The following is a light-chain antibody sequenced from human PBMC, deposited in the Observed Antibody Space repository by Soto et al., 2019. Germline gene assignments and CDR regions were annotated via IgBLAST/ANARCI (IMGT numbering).Light chain of an antibody. CDR3: QQRSNWPST. Sequence: EILMTQSPDTLSVSPGESATLSCRASQRVYSNLAWYQQRPGQAPRLLIYGASTRATGVPARFSGRGSGTEFTLTISSLEPEDFAVYYCQQRSNWPSTFGQGTRLEIK. CDR1: QRVYSN. V-gene: IGKV3-15*01. J-gene: IGKJ5*01. CDR2: GAS.